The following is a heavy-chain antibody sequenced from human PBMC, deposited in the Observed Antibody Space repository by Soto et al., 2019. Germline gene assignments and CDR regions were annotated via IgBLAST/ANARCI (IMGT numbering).Heavy chain of an antibody. Sequence: GGSLRLSCAASGFTFSSYAMSWVRQAPGKGLEWVSAISGSGGSTYYADSVKGRFTISRDNSKNTLYLQMNSLRAEDTAVYYCAKGVPDDYCSGGSCYYGGWYFDLWGRGTLVTVSS. CDR3: AKGVPDDYCSGGSCYYGGWYFDL. J-gene: IGHJ2*01. V-gene: IGHV3-23*01. D-gene: IGHD2-15*01. CDR1: GFTFSSYA. CDR2: ISGSGGST.